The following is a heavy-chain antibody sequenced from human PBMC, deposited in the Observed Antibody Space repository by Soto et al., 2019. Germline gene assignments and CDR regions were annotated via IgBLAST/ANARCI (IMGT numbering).Heavy chain of an antibody. CDR1: GGSISIYY. Sequence: SDTLSLTCTVSGGSISIYYWSWIGQPPGRGLEWIGYIYYSGITNYNPSLKSRVTISVDTSKNQFSLKLSSVTAADTAVYYCARYKSNYYYGMDVWGQGTTVTVSS. CDR3: ARYKSNYYYGMDV. CDR2: IYYSGIT. J-gene: IGHJ6*02. V-gene: IGHV4-59*01. D-gene: IGHD1-20*01.